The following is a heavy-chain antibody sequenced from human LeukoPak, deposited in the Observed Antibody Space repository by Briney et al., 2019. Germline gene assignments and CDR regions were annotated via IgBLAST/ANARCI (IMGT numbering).Heavy chain of an antibody. CDR2: IYHSGST. Sequence: SETLSLTCAVSGYSISSGYYWGWIRQPPGKGLEWIGSIYHSGSTYYNPSLKSRVTISVDTSKNQFSLKLSSVTAADTAVYYCASQRACSNSNWFDPWGQGTLVTVSS. CDR3: ASQRACSNSNWFDP. J-gene: IGHJ5*02. CDR1: GYSISSGYY. V-gene: IGHV4-38-2*01. D-gene: IGHD4-11*01.